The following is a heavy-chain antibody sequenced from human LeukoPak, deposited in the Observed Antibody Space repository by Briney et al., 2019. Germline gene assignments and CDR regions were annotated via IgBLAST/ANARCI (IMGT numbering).Heavy chain of an antibody. CDR1: GLTFSDYA. CDR3: ARDRISSPHAFDI. CDR2: ISYDGTDK. Sequence: GGSLRLSCAASGLTFSDYAIHWVRQAPGKGLEWVALISYDGTDKYYADSVKGRFTVSRDNSKNTLYVQMNSLRPEDTAVYYCARDRISSPHAFDIWGQGTLVTVSS. J-gene: IGHJ3*02. D-gene: IGHD2-2*01. V-gene: IGHV3-30-3*01.